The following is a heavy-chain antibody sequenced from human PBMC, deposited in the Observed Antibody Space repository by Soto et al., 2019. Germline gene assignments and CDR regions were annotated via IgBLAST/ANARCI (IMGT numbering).Heavy chain of an antibody. CDR3: AREDGYRGGDAFDI. J-gene: IGHJ3*02. CDR1: GFTFSSYG. V-gene: IGHV3-30*03. CDR2: ISYDGSNK. Sequence: GGSLRLSCAASGFTFSSYGMHWVRQAPGKGLEWVAVISYDGSNKYYADSVKGRFTISRDNSKNTLYLQMNSLRAEDTAVYYCAREDGYRGGDAFDIWGQGTMVTV. D-gene: IGHD5-12*01.